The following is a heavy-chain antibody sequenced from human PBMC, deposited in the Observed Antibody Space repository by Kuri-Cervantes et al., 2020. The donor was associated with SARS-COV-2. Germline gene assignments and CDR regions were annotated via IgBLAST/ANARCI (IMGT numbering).Heavy chain of an antibody. CDR2: INHSRST. V-gene: IGHV4-34*01. CDR3: ARGRGRRRAYYGMDV. J-gene: IGHJ6*02. D-gene: IGHD5-24*01. CDR1: GGSFSGYY. Sequence: SQTLSLTCAVYGGSFSGYYWSWIRQPPGKGLEWIGEINHSRSTNYNPSLKSRVTISVDTSKNQFSLKLSSVTAADTAVYYCARGRGRRRAYYGMDVWGQGTTVTVSS.